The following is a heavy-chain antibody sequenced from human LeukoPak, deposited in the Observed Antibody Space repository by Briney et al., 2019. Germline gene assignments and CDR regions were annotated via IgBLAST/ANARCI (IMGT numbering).Heavy chain of an antibody. V-gene: IGHV3-64*02. CDR2: ISADGDFT. CDR1: GFTFSSYW. Sequence: GGSLRLSCAASGFTFSSYWMHWVRQAPGKGLEYVSGISADGDFTYYGDSVKGRFTISRANSKSTLYLQMGSLGAEDMAVYYCARVSTFHFDSSLDYWGQGALVTVSS. CDR3: ARVSTFHFDSSLDY. J-gene: IGHJ4*02. D-gene: IGHD3-22*01.